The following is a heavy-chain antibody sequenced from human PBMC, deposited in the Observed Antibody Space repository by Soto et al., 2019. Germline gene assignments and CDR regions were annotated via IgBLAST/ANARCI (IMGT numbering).Heavy chain of an antibody. D-gene: IGHD6-19*01. Sequence: PGGSLSLSSAAYRFTFTNYAMSWVRQAPGKGLEWVAVISYDGSNKYYADSVKGRFTISTDNSKNTLYLQMNSLRAEDTAVYYCARDRYSSGWHKERFGSYYYYGMDVWGQGTTVTVSS. CDR1: RFTFTNYA. V-gene: IGHV3-30-3*01. CDR3: ARDRYSSGWHKERFGSYYYYGMDV. CDR2: ISYDGSNK. J-gene: IGHJ6*02.